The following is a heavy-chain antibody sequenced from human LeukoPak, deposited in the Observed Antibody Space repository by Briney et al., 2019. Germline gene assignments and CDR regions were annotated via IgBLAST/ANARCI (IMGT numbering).Heavy chain of an antibody. CDR3: AELGITMIGGV. J-gene: IGHJ6*04. CDR2: ISSSSSTI. D-gene: IGHD3-10*02. V-gene: IGHV3-48*04. CDR1: GFTFSSYS. Sequence: PGGSQRLSCAASGFTFSSYSMNWVRQAPGKGLEWVSYISSSSSTIYYADSVKGRFTISRDNAKNSLYLQMNSLRAEDTAVYYCAELGITMIGGVWGKGTTVTISS.